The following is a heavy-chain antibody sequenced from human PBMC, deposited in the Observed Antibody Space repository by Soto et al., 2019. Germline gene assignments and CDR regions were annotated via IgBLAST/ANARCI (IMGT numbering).Heavy chain of an antibody. CDR1: GGSFSGYY. V-gene: IGHV4-34*01. D-gene: IGHD3-3*01. CDR2: INHSGSP. J-gene: IGHJ6*02. Sequence: TSETLSLTCAVYGGSFSGYYWSWIRQPPGKGLEWIGEINHSGSPNYNPSLKSRVTISVDTSKNQFSLKLSSVTAADTAVYYCARRGFWSGWVTVDVWGQGTTVTVSS. CDR3: ARRGFWSGWVTVDV.